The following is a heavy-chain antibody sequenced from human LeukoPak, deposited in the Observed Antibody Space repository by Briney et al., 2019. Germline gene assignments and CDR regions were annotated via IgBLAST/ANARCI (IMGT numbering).Heavy chain of an antibody. Sequence: GGSLTLSCAASGFTFSSYAMSWVRQAPGKGLEWVSTLSGSGASTSYADSVKGRFTISRDNSKNTLYLQMNSLRAEDTARCYCAKQKGYCSGGSCYYSDYWGQGTLVTVSS. D-gene: IGHD2-15*01. CDR2: LSGSGAST. J-gene: IGHJ4*02. CDR3: AKQKGYCSGGSCYYSDY. V-gene: IGHV3-23*01. CDR1: GFTFSSYA.